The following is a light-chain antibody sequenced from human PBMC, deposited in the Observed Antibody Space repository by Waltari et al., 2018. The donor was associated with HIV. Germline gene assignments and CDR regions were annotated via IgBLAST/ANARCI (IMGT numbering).Light chain of an antibody. V-gene: IGLV2-11*01. CDR2: DVT. CDR3: CSYAGSKTYV. J-gene: IGLJ1*01. CDR1: SSDVGGYNY. Sequence: QSALTQTRSVSGSPGQSVTISCTGTSSDVGGYNYVSWYQQHPGQAPKLIIYDVTKRPSGVPDRCTGSKAGDTASLTMSGLQAEDEADYYCCSYAGSKTYVFGTGTKVTVL.